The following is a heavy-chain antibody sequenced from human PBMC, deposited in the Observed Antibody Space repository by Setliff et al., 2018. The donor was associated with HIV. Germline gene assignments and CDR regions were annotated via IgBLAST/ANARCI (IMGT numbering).Heavy chain of an antibody. CDR1: GYVFTTYV. Sequence: GASVKVSCKASGYVFTTYVINWVRQAPGRGLELMGWINANTGNPRYAPGFTGRFVFSLDTSATTAHLQINGLKTDDTAVYYCARDYNYASGTYNWFDPWGQGTLGTVS. V-gene: IGHV7-4-1*02. D-gene: IGHD3-10*01. CDR2: INANTGNP. CDR3: ARDYNYASGTYNWFDP. J-gene: IGHJ5*02.